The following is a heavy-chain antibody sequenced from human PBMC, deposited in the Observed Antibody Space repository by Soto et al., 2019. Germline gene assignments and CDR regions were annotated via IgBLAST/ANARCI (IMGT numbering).Heavy chain of an antibody. Sequence: QVQLVESGGGVVQPGRSLRLSCAASGFTFSSYGMHWVRQAPGKGLEWVAVIWYDGSNKYYADSVKGRFTISRDNSKNTLYLQMNSLRAEDTAVYYCARDLRFPQPRGFDPWGQGTLVTVSS. CDR1: GFTFSSYG. D-gene: IGHD2-21*02. V-gene: IGHV3-33*01. J-gene: IGHJ5*02. CDR3: ARDLRFPQPRGFDP. CDR2: IWYDGSNK.